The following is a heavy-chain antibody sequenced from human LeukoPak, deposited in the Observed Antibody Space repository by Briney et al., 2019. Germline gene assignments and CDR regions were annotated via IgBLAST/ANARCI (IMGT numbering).Heavy chain of an antibody. D-gene: IGHD5-18*01. CDR3: ARGLIQLLY. CDR1: GFTFSRYG. CDR2: ISGSGGST. Sequence: PGGSLRLSCAASGFTFSRYGMSWVRQAPGKGLEWVSAISGSGGSTYYADSVKGRFTISRDNSKNTLYLQINSLRADDTAVYYCARGLIQLLYWGQGTLVTVSS. J-gene: IGHJ4*02. V-gene: IGHV3-23*01.